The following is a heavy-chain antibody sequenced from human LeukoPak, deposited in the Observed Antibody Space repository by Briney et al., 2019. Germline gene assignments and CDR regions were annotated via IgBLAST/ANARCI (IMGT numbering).Heavy chain of an antibody. V-gene: IGHV3-23*01. CDR3: AKGGISLVRGSFDY. CDR1: GLTFSSYA. D-gene: IGHD3-10*01. J-gene: IGHJ4*02. CDR2: MSGNGRNT. Sequence: GGSLRLSCAASGLTFSSYAMSWVRQTPEKGLEWVSGMSGNGRNTYYADAVKGRFTIYRDNSKNTLYLQMNSLRVEDTAIYYCAKGGISLVRGSFDYWGQGTLVTVSS.